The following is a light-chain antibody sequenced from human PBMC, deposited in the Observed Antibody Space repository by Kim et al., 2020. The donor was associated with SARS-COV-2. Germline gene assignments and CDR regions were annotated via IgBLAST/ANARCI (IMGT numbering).Light chain of an antibody. J-gene: IGKJ2*01. CDR1: QDFRSW. CDR3: QQTNNFPYT. CDR2: AAY. V-gene: IGKV1-12*01. Sequence: DIQMTQSTSFVSASVGDRVTISCRASQDFRSWLSWYQQRPGQAPRLLIYAAYNLQTGVPSRFSGSGSGTDFTLTISSLQPEDFATYYCQQTNNFPYTFGQGTKLEI.